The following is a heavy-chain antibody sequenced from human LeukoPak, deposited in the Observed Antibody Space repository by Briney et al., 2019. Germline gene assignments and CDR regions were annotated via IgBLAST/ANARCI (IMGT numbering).Heavy chain of an antibody. CDR2: IYSGGNT. CDR3: ARGIAVAGNLGTFDY. Sequence: GGSLRLSCAASGFTFSSYSMNWVRQAPGKGLEWVSVIYSGGNTYYADSVKGRFIISRDNSKNTLYLQMNSLRAEDTAVYYCARGIAVAGNLGTFDYWGQGTLVTVSS. V-gene: IGHV3-66*01. CDR1: GFTFSSYS. D-gene: IGHD6-19*01. J-gene: IGHJ4*02.